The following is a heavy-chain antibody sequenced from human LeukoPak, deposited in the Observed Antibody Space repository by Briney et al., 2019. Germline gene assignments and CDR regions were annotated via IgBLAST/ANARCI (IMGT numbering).Heavy chain of an antibody. CDR1: GFTFSNAW. V-gene: IGHV3-15*01. D-gene: IGHD6-19*01. CDR3: TTDVHSSGWYGY. CDR2: IKSKTDGGTI. Sequence: KTGGSLRLSCAASGFTFSNAWMSWVRQAPGKGLEWVGRIKSKTDGGTIDYAAPVKGRFTISRDDSTNTLYLQMNSLKTEDTAVYYCTTDVHSSGWYGYWGQGTLVTVSS. J-gene: IGHJ4*02.